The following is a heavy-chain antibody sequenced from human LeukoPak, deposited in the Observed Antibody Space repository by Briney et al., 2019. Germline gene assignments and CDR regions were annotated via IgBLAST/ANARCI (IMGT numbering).Heavy chain of an antibody. V-gene: IGHV3-23*01. J-gene: IGHJ4*02. D-gene: IGHD1-26*01. CDR1: GFTFTNYA. Sequence: PGGSLRLSCAASGFTFTNYAMTWVRQAPGKGLEWVSAISGPGGNTYYTDSVKGRFTISRDNSKSTLYLEMNSLRAEDTALYYCAKGKREWELLPFDYWGQGTLVTVSS. CDR3: AKGKREWELLPFDY. CDR2: ISGPGGNT.